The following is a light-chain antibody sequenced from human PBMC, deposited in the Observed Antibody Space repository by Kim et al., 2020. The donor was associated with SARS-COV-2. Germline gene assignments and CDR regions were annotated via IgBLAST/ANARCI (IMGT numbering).Light chain of an antibody. V-gene: IGLV9-49*01. J-gene: IGLJ3*02. CDR1: GGYRNYK. CDR2: VGTGGIVG. Sequence: FTLSGGYRNYKVGWYQQRPGKGPRFVMRVGTGGIVGSKGDGIPDRFSVLGSGLNRYLTIKNIQEEDESDYHCGADHGSGSNFVWVFGGGTQLTVL. CDR3: GADHGSGSNFVWV.